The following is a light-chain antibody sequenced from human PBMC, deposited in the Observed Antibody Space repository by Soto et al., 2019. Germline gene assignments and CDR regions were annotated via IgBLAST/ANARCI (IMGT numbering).Light chain of an antibody. CDR1: QSISSW. Sequence: DIQMTQSPSTLSASVGDRVTITCRASQSISSWLAWYQQKPGKAPKLLISQASSLGSGVPSRFSGSGSGAEFTLTISRLQPADFAIYYCQQYNTFSPTFGQGTKVDIK. J-gene: IGKJ1*01. CDR3: QQYNTFSPT. CDR2: QAS. V-gene: IGKV1-5*03.